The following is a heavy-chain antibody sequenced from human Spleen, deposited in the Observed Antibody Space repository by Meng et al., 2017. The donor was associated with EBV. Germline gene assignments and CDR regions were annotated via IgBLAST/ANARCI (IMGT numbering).Heavy chain of an antibody. Sequence: QVQVQQWGAGLLKPSDTLSLTCAISGGSFGDYYWIWIRQPPEKGLEWIGEINQSGRSNFNPSLKSRLTISADTSKSQFSLSMQSVTAADTAVYYCARGADNFNVSPVEYWGQGTLVTVSS. D-gene: IGHD1-20*01. CDR1: GGSFGDYY. CDR2: INQSGRS. V-gene: IGHV4-34*01. J-gene: IGHJ4*02. CDR3: ARGADNFNVSPVEY.